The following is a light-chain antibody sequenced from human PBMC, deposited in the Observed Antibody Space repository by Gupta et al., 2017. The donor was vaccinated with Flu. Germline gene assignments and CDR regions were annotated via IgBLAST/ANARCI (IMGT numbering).Light chain of an antibody. J-gene: IGLJ1*01. CDR1: SSDVGGSNF. CDR2: DVS. CDR3: CSNAGSYTYV. Sequence: QSALPQPRSVSGSPGQSVTISCTGTSSDVGGSNFVSWYQQHPGKAPKLMLYDVSKRPSGVPDRFSGSKSGNTASLTISGLQAEDEADYYCCSNAGSYTYVFGTETKVTVL. V-gene: IGLV2-11*01.